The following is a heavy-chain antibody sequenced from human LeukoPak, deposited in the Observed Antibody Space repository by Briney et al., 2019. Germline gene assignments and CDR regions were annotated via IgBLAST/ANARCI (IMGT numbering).Heavy chain of an antibody. CDR1: GFTVINYS. V-gene: IGHV3-21*01. Sequence: TGGSLRLSCAASGFTVINYSMNWVPQAPGKGLGWVSSITSSSTYIYYADSVRGRFTISRDNAKNSLYLQMNSLRAEDTAVYYCARGYYHYYYMDVWGKGTTVTVSS. CDR3: ARGYYHYYYMDV. CDR2: ITSSSTYI. J-gene: IGHJ6*03.